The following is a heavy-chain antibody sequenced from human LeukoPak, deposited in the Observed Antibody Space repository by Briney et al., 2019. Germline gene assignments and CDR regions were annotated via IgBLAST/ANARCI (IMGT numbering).Heavy chain of an antibody. Sequence: ASVKVSCKASGYTFSNYDIYWVRQATGQGLEWMGWMNPNSGNTAYAQKFQGRVTMSRDTSISTAYMELSSLRSEDTAVYYCARLPKYSRPLDYWGQGTLVTVSS. CDR3: ARLPKYSRPLDY. V-gene: IGHV1-8*02. J-gene: IGHJ4*02. CDR1: GYTFSNYD. D-gene: IGHD6-6*01. CDR2: MNPNSGNT.